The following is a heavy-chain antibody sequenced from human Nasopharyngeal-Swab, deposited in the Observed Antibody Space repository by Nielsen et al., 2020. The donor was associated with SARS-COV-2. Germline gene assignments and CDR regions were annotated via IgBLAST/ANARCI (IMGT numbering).Heavy chain of an antibody. CDR1: GYTFTSYD. CDR2: MNPNSGNT. V-gene: IGHV1-8*01. J-gene: IGHJ6*02. CDR3: ARGTPYYYGSGSYSIGGFLDV. Sequence: ASVKVSCKASGYTFTSYDINWARQATGQGLEWMGWMNPNSGNTGYAQKFQGRVTMTRNTSISTAYMELSSLRSEDTAVYYCARGTPYYYGSGSYSIGGFLDVWGQGTTVTVSS. D-gene: IGHD3-10*01.